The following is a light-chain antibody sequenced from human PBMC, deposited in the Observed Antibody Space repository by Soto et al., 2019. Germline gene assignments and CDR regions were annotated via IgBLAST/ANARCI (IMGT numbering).Light chain of an antibody. CDR1: QSVSSY. J-gene: IGKJ1*01. CDR3: QQYGSSRT. V-gene: IGKV3-20*01. Sequence: EIVLTQSPATLSLSPGERATLSCRASQSVSSYLAWYQQKPGQAPRLLISGASSRAADIPDRFSGSGSGTDFSLTISRLEPEDFAVYYCQQYGSSRTFGQGTKVDIK. CDR2: GAS.